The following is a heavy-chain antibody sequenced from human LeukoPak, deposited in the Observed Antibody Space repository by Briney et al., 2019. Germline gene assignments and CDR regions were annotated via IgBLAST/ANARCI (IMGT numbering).Heavy chain of an antibody. D-gene: IGHD1-26*01. J-gene: IGHJ4*02. CDR2: MYYDGST. V-gene: IGHV4-39*01. CDR1: GGSIYSTTFY. CDR3: ARRSDSGSDDGEDYFDY. Sequence: KPSETLSLACTVSGGSIYSTTFYWGWIRQPPGKGLEWIGSMYYDGSTYHNPSLKSRVTISVDTSNNQFSLKLTSVTAADTAVYFYARRSDSGSDDGEDYFDYWGQGTLVTVSS.